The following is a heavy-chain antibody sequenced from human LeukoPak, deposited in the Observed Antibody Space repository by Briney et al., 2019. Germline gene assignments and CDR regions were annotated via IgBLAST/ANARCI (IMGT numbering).Heavy chain of an antibody. D-gene: IGHD4-17*01. CDR3: ARVVDHDYGDYYLDY. J-gene: IGHJ4*02. Sequence: GGSLRLSCAASGFTFSSYGMHWVRQAPGKGLEWVAFIRYDGSNKYYADSVKGRLTISRDNSKNTLYLQMNSLRAEDTAVYYCARVVDHDYGDYYLDYWGQGTLVTVSS. CDR2: IRYDGSNK. CDR1: GFTFSSYG. V-gene: IGHV3-30*02.